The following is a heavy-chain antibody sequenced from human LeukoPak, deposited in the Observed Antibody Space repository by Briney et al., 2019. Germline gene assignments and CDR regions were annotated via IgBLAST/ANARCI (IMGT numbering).Heavy chain of an antibody. CDR3: TRDANEDITPEDMQE. J-gene: IGHJ1*01. CDR1: GFTYGNYA. Sequence: GGSLRLSCTGSGFTYGNYAISWVRQAPGKGREWGGFIRRKTYGETTEYGTSVKGRFTISRDDSKSIDYLEMNGLRIEDTAIYYCTRDANEDITPEDMQEWGQGTLVIVSA. D-gene: IGHD1-14*01. V-gene: IGHV3-49*04. CDR2: IRRKTYGETT.